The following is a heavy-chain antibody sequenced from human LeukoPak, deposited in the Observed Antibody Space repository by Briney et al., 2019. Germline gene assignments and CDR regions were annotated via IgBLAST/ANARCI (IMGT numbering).Heavy chain of an antibody. Sequence: GGSLRLSCAASGFTYEDYTMHWVCQAPGKTLEWVALISWDGTPYYTDSVKGRFTISRDNSKNSLYLQMDTLRSEDTAFYYCVKDLSYESSGYVFDYWGQGALVTVSS. CDR3: VKDLSYESSGYVFDY. CDR1: GFTYEDYT. V-gene: IGHV3-43*01. CDR2: ISWDGTP. D-gene: IGHD3-22*01. J-gene: IGHJ4*02.